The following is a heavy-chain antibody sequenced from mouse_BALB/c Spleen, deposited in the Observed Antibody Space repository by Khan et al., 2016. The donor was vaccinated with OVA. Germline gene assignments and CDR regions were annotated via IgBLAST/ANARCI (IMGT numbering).Heavy chain of an antibody. D-gene: IGHD1-3*01. Sequence: QIQLVQSGAELVRPGVSVKLSCKGSGYTFTDFAMHWVKQSHAKSLEWIGVISTYYGDATYNQKFKGKATMTVDNSSSTAYMELARLTSDDSAIYDCGRGSGNSRFAYWGQGTLVTVSA. CDR2: ISTYYGDA. CDR1: GYTFTDFA. J-gene: IGHJ3*01. CDR3: GRGSGNSRFAY. V-gene: IGHV1S137*01.